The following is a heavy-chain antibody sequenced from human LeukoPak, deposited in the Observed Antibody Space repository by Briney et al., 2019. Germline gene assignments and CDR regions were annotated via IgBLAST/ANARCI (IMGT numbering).Heavy chain of an antibody. Sequence: GGSLRLSCAASGFTFSHYGMHWVRQAPGKGLEWGAVIWHDGSDKYYADSVKGRFTISRDNSKNTVYLHMDSLRAEDTAIYYCAKDAQRGFDYSNSLDYWGQGTMVTVSS. D-gene: IGHD4-11*01. J-gene: IGHJ4*02. V-gene: IGHV3-33*06. CDR2: IWHDGSDK. CDR3: AKDAQRGFDYSNSLDY. CDR1: GFTFSHYG.